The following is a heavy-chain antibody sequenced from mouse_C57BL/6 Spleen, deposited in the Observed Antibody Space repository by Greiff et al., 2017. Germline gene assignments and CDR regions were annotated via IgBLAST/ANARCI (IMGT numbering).Heavy chain of an antibody. CDR2: ISSNNSGT. D-gene: IGHD2-3*01. CDR1: GYTFTDYN. J-gene: IGHJ3*01. V-gene: IGHV1-18*01. CDR3: SRGLLFAY. Sequence: EVKLMESGPELVKPGASVKIPCKASGYTFTDYNMDWVKQSHGKSLEWIGDISSNNSGTNYNQKFKGKATLTVDKSYSTDYMELRRLTAEYTAVYCCSRGLLFAYWGQGTLVTVSA.